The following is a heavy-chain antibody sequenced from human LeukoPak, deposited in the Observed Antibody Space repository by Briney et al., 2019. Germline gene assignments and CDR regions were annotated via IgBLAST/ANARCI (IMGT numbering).Heavy chain of an antibody. J-gene: IGHJ6*03. CDR1: GGTFSSYA. V-gene: IGHV1-69*06. CDR3: ARGGYCTGGSCFEYYYYYMDV. CDR2: IIPIFGTA. Sequence: AASVKVSCKASGGTFSSYAISWVRQAPGQGLEWMGRIIPIFGTANYAQKFQGRVTITADKSTSTAYMELSSLRSEDTAVYYCARGGYCTGGSCFEYYYYYMDVWGKGTTVTVSS. D-gene: IGHD2-15*01.